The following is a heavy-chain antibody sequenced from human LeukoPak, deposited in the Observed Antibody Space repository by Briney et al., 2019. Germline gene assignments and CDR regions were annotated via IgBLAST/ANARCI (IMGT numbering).Heavy chain of an antibody. CDR2: MYYSGST. CDR1: GGSISSGDYY. CDR3: AGGSMVRGYYFDY. J-gene: IGHJ4*02. V-gene: IGHV4-30-4*01. Sequence: SQTLSLTCTVSGGSISSGDYYWSWIRQPPGKGLEWIGYMYYSGSTYYNPSLKSRVTISVDTSKNQFSLKLSSVTAADTAVYYCAGGSMVRGYYFDYWGQETLVTVSS. D-gene: IGHD3-10*01.